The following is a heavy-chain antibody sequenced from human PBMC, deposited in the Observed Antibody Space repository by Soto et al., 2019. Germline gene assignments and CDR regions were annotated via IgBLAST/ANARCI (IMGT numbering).Heavy chain of an antibody. CDR2: IKQDGSEK. J-gene: IGHJ6*02. V-gene: IGHV3-7*01. CDR1: GFTFSSYW. CDR3: ASAPWVAAADYYYYGTDV. D-gene: IGHD2-15*01. Sequence: LRLSCAASGFTFSSYWMSWVRQAPGKGLEWVANIKQDGSEKYYVDSVKGRFTISRDNAKNSLYLQMNSLRAEDTAVYYCASAPWVAAADYYYYGTDVSGQVTTVTVSS.